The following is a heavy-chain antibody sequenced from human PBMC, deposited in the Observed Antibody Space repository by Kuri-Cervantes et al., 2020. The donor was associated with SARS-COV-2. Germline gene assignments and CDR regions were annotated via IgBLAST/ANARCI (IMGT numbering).Heavy chain of an antibody. Sequence: GSLRLSCTVSGGSISSYYWSWIRQPPGKGLEWIGYIYYSGGTNYNPSLKSRVTISVDTSKNQFSLKLSSVTAADTAVYYCAREGIAARPSHFDYWGQGTLVTVSS. CDR2: IYYSGGT. D-gene: IGHD6-6*01. V-gene: IGHV4-59*01. CDR1: GGSISSYY. CDR3: AREGIAARPSHFDY. J-gene: IGHJ4*02.